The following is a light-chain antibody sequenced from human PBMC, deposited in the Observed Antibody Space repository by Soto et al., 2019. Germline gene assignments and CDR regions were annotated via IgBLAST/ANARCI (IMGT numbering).Light chain of an antibody. CDR2: RNS. CDR1: SSNIGSNF. CDR3: AAWDESVRAWV. J-gene: IGLJ3*02. V-gene: IGLV1-47*01. Sequence: QSVLTQPPSASGTPGQRVTISCSGGSSNIGSNFVYWYQQLAGAAPKLLMHRNSERPSGVPDRFSGSKSGTSASLAINGLRSEDEADYHCAAWDESVRAWVFGGGTKLTVL.